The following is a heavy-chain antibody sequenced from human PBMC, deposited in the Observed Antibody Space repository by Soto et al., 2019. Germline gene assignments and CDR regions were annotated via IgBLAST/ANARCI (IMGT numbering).Heavy chain of an antibody. V-gene: IGHV1-18*01. Sequence: ASVKASCKSSGYTFTSYGISCVRQAPGQGLEWMGWISAYNGNTNYAQKLQGRVTMTTDTSTSTAYMELRSLRSDDTAVYYCARVFWSGYPYYYYYGMDVWGQGTTVTVSS. D-gene: IGHD3-3*01. CDR1: GYTFTSYG. CDR2: ISAYNGNT. J-gene: IGHJ6*02. CDR3: ARVFWSGYPYYYYYGMDV.